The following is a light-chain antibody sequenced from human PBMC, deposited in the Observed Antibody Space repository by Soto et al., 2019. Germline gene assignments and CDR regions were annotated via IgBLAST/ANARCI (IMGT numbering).Light chain of an antibody. CDR1: SSDVGGYHY. CDR3: SSYTSSTPYV. CDR2: QVS. J-gene: IGLJ1*01. V-gene: IGLV2-14*01. Sequence: QSALTQPASVSGSPGQSITISCTGTSSDVGGYHYVSWFQQHPGKAPKLMIYQVSYRPSGVSHRFSGSKSGNTASLTISGLQAEDEADYYCSSYTSSTPYVFGTGTKLTVL.